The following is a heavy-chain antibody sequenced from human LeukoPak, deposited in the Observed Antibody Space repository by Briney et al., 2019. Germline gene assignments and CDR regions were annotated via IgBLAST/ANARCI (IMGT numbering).Heavy chain of an antibody. D-gene: IGHD6-6*01. V-gene: IGHV4-34*01. CDR2: INHSGST. CDR1: GGSFSGYY. CDR3: ARAPSSSSAYFDY. J-gene: IGHJ4*02. Sequence: PSETLSLTCAVYGGSFSGYYRSWIRQPPGKGLEWIGEINHSGSTNYNPSLKSRVTISVDTSKNQFSLKLSSVTAADTAVYYCARAPSSSSAYFDYWGQGTLVTVSS.